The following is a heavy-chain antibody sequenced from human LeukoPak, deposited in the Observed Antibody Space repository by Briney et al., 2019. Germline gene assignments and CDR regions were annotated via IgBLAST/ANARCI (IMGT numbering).Heavy chain of an antibody. CDR3: AREEDTAMVGGMDV. J-gene: IGHJ6*04. V-gene: IGHV3-11*06. Sequence: SGGSLRLSCAASGFTFSDYYMSWIRQAPGKGLEWVSYISSSSSYTNYADSVKGRFTISRDNAKNSLYLQMNSLRAEDTAVYYCAREEDTAMVGGMDVWGKGTTVTVSS. CDR1: GFTFSDYY. CDR2: ISSSSSYT. D-gene: IGHD5-18*01.